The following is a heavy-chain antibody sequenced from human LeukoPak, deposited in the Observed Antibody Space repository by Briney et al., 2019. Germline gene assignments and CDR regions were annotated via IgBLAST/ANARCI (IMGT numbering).Heavy chain of an antibody. CDR2: ISYDGSNK. Sequence: GGSLRLSCAASGFTFSSYAMHWVRQAPGKGLEWVAVISYDGSNKYYADSVKGRFTISRDNSKNTLYLQMNSLRAEDTAVYYCAKDLATVTTSGYWGQGTLVTVSS. J-gene: IGHJ4*02. D-gene: IGHD4-11*01. CDR3: AKDLATVTTSGY. CDR1: GFTFSSYA. V-gene: IGHV3-30-3*01.